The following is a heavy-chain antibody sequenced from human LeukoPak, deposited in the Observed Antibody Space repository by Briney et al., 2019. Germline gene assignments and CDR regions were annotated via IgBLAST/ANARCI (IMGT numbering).Heavy chain of an antibody. D-gene: IGHD3-3*01. V-gene: IGHV1-69*05. CDR2: IIPIFGTA. Sequence: SVKVSCKASGGTFSSYAISWVRQAPGQALEWMGRIIPIFGTANYAEKFQGRVTITTDESTSTAYMELSSLRSEDTAVYYCAREGPLHDFWSGYYSGYWGQGTLVTVSS. CDR3: AREGPLHDFWSGYYSGY. J-gene: IGHJ4*02. CDR1: GGTFSSYA.